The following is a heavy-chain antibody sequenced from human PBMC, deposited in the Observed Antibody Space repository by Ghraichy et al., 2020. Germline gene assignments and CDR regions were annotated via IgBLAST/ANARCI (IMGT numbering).Heavy chain of an antibody. J-gene: IGHJ4*02. D-gene: IGHD3-22*01. Sequence: ESLNISCTVSGGSISSSSYYWGWIRQPPGKGLEWIGSIYYSGSTYYNPSLKSRVTISVDTSKNQFSLKLSSVTAADTAVYYCARHHYYDSRNDFDYWGQGTLVTVSS. CDR3: ARHHYYDSRNDFDY. CDR2: IYYSGST. V-gene: IGHV4-39*01. CDR1: GGSISSSSYY.